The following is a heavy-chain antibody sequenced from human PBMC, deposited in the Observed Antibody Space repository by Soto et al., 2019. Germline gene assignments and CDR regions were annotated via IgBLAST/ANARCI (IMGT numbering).Heavy chain of an antibody. CDR2: INHSGST. Sequence: QVQLQQWGAGLLKPSETLSLTCAVYGGSFSGYYWSWIRQPPGKGLEWIGEINHSGSTNYNPSLKSRVTISVDTSKNQFSLKLSSVTAADTAVYYCARGRRYYDFWSGYYTKGDEVDYWSQGTLVTVSS. CDR1: GGSFSGYY. V-gene: IGHV4-34*01. CDR3: ARGRRYYDFWSGYYTKGDEVDY. D-gene: IGHD3-3*01. J-gene: IGHJ4*02.